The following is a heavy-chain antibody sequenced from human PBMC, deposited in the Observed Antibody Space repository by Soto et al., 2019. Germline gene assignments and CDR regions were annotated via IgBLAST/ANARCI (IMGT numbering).Heavy chain of an antibody. V-gene: IGHV1-69*12. CDR2: IIPIFSTT. J-gene: IGHJ3*02. CDR1: GGTVSSHG. CDR3: AREVAADGTFREDVFDI. D-gene: IGHD6-13*01. Sequence: QVHLVQSGAEVKKPGSSVKVSCKAPGGTVSSHGINWVRQAPGQGLEWMGRIIPIFSTTNYAQKFQGRVTMTADESTITAYLELSSLKHDDTAVYYCAREVAADGTFREDVFDIWGQGTLVSVSS.